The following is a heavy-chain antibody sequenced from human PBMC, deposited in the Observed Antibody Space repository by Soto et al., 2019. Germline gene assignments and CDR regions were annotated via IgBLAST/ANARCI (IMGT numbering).Heavy chain of an antibody. Sequence: EVQLVESGGGLVQPGGSLRLSCAASGFTFSNYWMYWVRQAPGKGLEWVSRINSDGSVSSYADSVKGRLHISSDNVKNTLYLQMDSLRAENTALYYCARGDCVGGTCYSLAGSFYYYMDVWGKGTTVTVFS. CDR3: ARGDCVGGTCYSLAGSFYYYMDV. CDR1: GFTFSNYW. V-gene: IGHV3-74*02. CDR2: INSDGSVS. D-gene: IGHD2-15*01. J-gene: IGHJ6*03.